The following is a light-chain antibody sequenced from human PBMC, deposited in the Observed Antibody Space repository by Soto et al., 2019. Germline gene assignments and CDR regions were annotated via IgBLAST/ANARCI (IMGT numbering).Light chain of an antibody. J-gene: IGLJ1*01. CDR2: DVS. V-gene: IGLV2-11*01. Sequence: QSALTQPRSVSGSPGQSVTISCTGTSSDVGRYDYVSWYQQHPGKAPKLIIYDVSERPSGVPDRFSGSKFGNTASLPISGLQAEDEADYSCCSFAGSYTYVFGTGTKLTVL. CDR3: CSFAGSYTYV. CDR1: SSDVGRYDY.